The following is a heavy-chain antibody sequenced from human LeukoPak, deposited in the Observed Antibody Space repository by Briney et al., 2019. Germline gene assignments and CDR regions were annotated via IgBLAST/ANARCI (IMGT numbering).Heavy chain of an antibody. D-gene: IGHD2-21*01. CDR3: ATSNDAKIAPFDH. Sequence: PSETLSLTCILSLVSLSAYQWSWVRQSPQKGLEWIGCINTKGETSYNPSLKSRVTTSVETSKSQFSLRLTSVTAADTAVYYCATSNDAKIAPFDHWGQAAPVTVSS. J-gene: IGHJ4*02. CDR1: LVSLSAYQ. V-gene: IGHV4-4*09. CDR2: INTKGET.